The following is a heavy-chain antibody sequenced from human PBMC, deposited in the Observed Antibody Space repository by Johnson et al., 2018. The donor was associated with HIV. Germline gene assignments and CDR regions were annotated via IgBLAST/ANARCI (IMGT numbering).Heavy chain of an antibody. D-gene: IGHD6-6*01. Sequence: QVQLVESGGGVVQPGGSLRLSCAASGFTFGSYAMHWVRQAPGKGLEWVAVISYDGSNKYYADSVKGRFTISRDNSKNTLYLQMSSLRVEDTAVYCCARVRIIYSSSSHAFDIWGQGTMVTVSS. CDR2: ISYDGSNK. J-gene: IGHJ3*02. CDR3: ARVRIIYSSSSHAFDI. V-gene: IGHV3-30-3*01. CDR1: GFTFGSYA.